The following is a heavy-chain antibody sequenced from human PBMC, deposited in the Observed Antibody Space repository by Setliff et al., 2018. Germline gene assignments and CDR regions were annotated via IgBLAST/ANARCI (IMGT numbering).Heavy chain of an antibody. Sequence: SETLSLTCAAYGGSFSGYYWSWIRQPPGKGLEWIGEINHSGSTNYNPSLKSRVTISVDTSKNQFSLKLSSVTAADTALYYCTVYNTGSSKYHYWGQGTPVTVSS. CDR3: TVYNTGSSKYHY. D-gene: IGHD2-8*02. CDR1: GGSFSGYY. V-gene: IGHV4-34*01. J-gene: IGHJ4*02. CDR2: INHSGST.